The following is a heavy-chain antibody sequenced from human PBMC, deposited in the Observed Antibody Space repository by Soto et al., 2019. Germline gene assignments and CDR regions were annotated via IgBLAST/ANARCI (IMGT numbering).Heavy chain of an antibody. CDR3: AKEHFGSFDF. CDR1: GYSITQYY. J-gene: IGHJ4*02. Sequence: SDTLSLTCTVPGYSITQYYWNWIRQPPGRGLEWIGYISYSGSTNYNPSLKSRVTVSRDTSKNQFSLKLSSVAAADTAVYYCAKEHFGSFDFWGQGALVTVSS. CDR2: ISYSGST. V-gene: IGHV4-59*01. D-gene: IGHD3-10*01.